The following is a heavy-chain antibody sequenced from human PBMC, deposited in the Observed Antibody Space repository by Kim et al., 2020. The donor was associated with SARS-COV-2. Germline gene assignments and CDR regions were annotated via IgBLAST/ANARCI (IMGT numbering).Heavy chain of an antibody. CDR1: GFTFSSYA. V-gene: IGHV3-23*01. D-gene: IGHD3-10*01. Sequence: GGSLRLSCAASGFTFSSYAMSWVRQAPGKGLEWVSAISGSGGSTYYADSVKGRFTISRDNSKNTLYLQMNSLRAEDTAVYYCATGGSYYGSGSYYTLDYWGQGTLVTVSS. J-gene: IGHJ4*02. CDR2: ISGSGGST. CDR3: ATGGSYYGSGSYYTLDY.